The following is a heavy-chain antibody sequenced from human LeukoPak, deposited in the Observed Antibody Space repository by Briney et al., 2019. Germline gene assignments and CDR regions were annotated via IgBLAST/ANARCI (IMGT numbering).Heavy chain of an antibody. CDR3: ARGAYCISMSCPYWFDP. V-gene: IGHV1-8*01. Sequence: ASVKVSCKPSGDTFSKYDISWVRPAPRERLECLAWMNPNSGNTGYTQKFQSTATMTRNTSISTACMDQSSLRSEDTAAYYCARGAYCISMSCPYWFDPWGQGAMVTVSS. CDR2: MNPNSGNT. D-gene: IGHD2-2*01. CDR1: GDTFSKYD. J-gene: IGHJ5*02.